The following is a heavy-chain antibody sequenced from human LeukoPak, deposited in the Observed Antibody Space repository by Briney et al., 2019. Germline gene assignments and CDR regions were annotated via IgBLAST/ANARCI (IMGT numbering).Heavy chain of an antibody. J-gene: IGHJ4*02. D-gene: IGHD6-19*01. CDR1: GFTFSSYV. CDR2: ISYDGSNK. CDR3: ARDGYSSGWQDY. V-gene: IGHV3-30-3*01. Sequence: GGSLRLSCAASGFTFSSYVMSWVRQAPGKGLEWVAVISYDGSNKYYADSVKGRFTISRDNSKNTLYLQMNSLRAEDTAVYYCARDGYSSGWQDYWGQGTLVTVSS.